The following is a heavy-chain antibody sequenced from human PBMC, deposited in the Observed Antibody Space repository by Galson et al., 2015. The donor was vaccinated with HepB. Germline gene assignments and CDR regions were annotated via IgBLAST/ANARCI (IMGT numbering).Heavy chain of an antibody. V-gene: IGHV1-69*04. CDR3: ALSYYDFWSGYYPGFMGRGFDY. Sequence: SVKVSCKASGGTFSSYAISWVRQAPGQGLEWMGRIIPILGIANYAQKFQGRVTITADKSTSTAYMELSSLRSEDTAVYYCALSYYDFWSGYYPGFMGRGFDYWGQGTLVTVPS. CDR1: GGTFSSYA. D-gene: IGHD3-3*01. CDR2: IIPILGIA. J-gene: IGHJ4*02.